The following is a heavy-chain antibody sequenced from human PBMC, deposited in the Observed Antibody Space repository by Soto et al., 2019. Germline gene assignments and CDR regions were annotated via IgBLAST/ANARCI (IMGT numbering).Heavy chain of an antibody. V-gene: IGHV4-39*01. Sequence: SETLSLTCTVSGGSISDDTYYWGWIRQPPGKGLEWIGSIYYSGTSSYNPSLKSRVTMSVDTSKKQLSLRLGSVTAADTAVYYCARLHCDSPNCVPLDPWGQGTLVTVSS. D-gene: IGHD2-2*01. CDR3: ARLHCDSPNCVPLDP. CDR1: GGSISDDTYY. CDR2: IYYSGTS. J-gene: IGHJ5*02.